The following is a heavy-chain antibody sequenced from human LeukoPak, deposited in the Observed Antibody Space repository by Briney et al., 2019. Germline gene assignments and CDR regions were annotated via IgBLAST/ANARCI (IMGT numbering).Heavy chain of an antibody. Sequence: PSETLSLTCTVSGGSISSYYWSWIRQPPGKGLEWIGYIYYSGSTNYNPSLKTRVTISVETYKNEFSLKLRSVTAADTAVYYCARVTGYRIEDYFDYWGQGSLVSVS. V-gene: IGHV4-59*01. D-gene: IGHD2-15*01. CDR3: ARVTGYRIEDYFDY. J-gene: IGHJ4*02. CDR1: GGSISSYY. CDR2: IYYSGST.